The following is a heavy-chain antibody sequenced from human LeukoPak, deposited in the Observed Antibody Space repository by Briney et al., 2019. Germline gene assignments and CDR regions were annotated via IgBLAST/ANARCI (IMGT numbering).Heavy chain of an antibody. CDR1: GGSISSGDYY. V-gene: IGHV4-30-4*01. CDR2: FYYTGST. CDR3: ARVLHYYDSSGYYLPFDY. D-gene: IGHD3-22*01. Sequence: SETLSLTCTVSGGSISSGDYYWSWIRQPPGKGLEWIGFFYYTGSTYYNPSLKSRITISPDTSKNQFSLNLTSVTAADTAVYYCARVLHYYDSSGYYLPFDYWGQGTLVTVSS. J-gene: IGHJ4*02.